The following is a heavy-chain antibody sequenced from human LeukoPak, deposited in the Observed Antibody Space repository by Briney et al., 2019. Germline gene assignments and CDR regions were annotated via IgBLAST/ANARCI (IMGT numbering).Heavy chain of an antibody. V-gene: IGHV4-59*12. D-gene: IGHD3-22*01. CDR1: GGSISSYY. J-gene: IGHJ3*02. Sequence: SETLSLTCTVSGGSISSYYWSWIRQPPGKGLEWIGYIYYSGSTNYNPSLKSRVTISVDTSKNQFSLKLSSVTAADTAVYYCARAPDYYDSSGYYSGDAFDIWGQGTMVTVSS. CDR3: ARAPDYYDSSGYYSGDAFDI. CDR2: IYYSGST.